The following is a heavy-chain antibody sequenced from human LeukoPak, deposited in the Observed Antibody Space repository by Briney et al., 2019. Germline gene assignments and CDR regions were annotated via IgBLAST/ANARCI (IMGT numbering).Heavy chain of an antibody. CDR2: INHSGST. J-gene: IGHJ5*02. CDR1: GGSFSGYY. D-gene: IGHD2-21*02. Sequence: SETLSLTCAVYGGSFSGYYWSWIRQPPGKGLEWIGEINHSGSTNYNSSLKSRVTISVDTSKNQFSLKLSSVTAADTAVYYCARAAYCGGDCYGWFDPWGQGTLVTVSS. V-gene: IGHV4-34*01. CDR3: ARAAYCGGDCYGWFDP.